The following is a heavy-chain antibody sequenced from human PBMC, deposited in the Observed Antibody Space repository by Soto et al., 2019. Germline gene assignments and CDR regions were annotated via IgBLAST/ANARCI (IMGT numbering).Heavy chain of an antibody. J-gene: IGHJ4*02. CDR3: TTDPVGGYYGSGSYPSGGY. CDR2: IKSKTDGGTT. V-gene: IGHV3-15*07. CDR1: GFTFSNAW. D-gene: IGHD3-10*01. Sequence: EVQLVESGGGLVKPGGSLRLSCAASGFTFSNAWMNWVRQAPGKGLEWVGRIKSKTDGGTTDYAAPVKGRFTISRDDSKNTLYLQMNSLKTEDTDVYYSTTDPVGGYYGSGSYPSGGYWGQGTLVTVSS.